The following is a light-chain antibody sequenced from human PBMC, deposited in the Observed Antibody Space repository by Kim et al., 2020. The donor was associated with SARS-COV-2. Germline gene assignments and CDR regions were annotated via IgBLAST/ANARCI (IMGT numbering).Light chain of an antibody. CDR2: DVR. CDR3: SSFTTSTLYV. CDR1: SSDIGGYNF. V-gene: IGLV2-14*03. Sequence: GQSITISCTGTSSDIGGYNFVSWYQQHPGRAPKLMIYDVRHRPSGVSNRFSGSKSGSTASLTISGLQAEDEADYYCSSFTTSTLYVFGDGTKVTVL. J-gene: IGLJ1*01.